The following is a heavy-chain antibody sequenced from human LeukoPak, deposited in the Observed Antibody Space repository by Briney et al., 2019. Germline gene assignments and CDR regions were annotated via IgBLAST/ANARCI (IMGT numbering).Heavy chain of an antibody. CDR1: VYTFTIYD. CDR3: ARSIRLQLPHWD. D-gene: IGHD1-1*01. J-gene: IGHJ4*02. Sequence: ASVKVSCKSSVYTFTIYDINWVRQATGQGLEWMGWMNTNSGNTGYAQKFQGRVTMTRNTSISTAYMELSSLRSEDTAVYYCARSIRLQLPHWDWGQGTLVTVSS. CDR2: MNTNSGNT. V-gene: IGHV1-8*01.